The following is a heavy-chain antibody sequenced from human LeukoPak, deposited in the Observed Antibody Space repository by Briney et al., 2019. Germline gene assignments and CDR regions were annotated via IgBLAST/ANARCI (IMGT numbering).Heavy chain of an antibody. CDR1: GGSISSYY. D-gene: IGHD5-18*01. Sequence: SETLSLTCTVSGGSISSYYWSWIRQPPGKGLEWIGYIYYSGSTNYNPSLKSRVTISVDTSKNQFSLKLSSVTAAETAVYYCARSSPAMVTYWGQGTLVTVSS. V-gene: IGHV4-59*01. J-gene: IGHJ4*02. CDR3: ARSSPAMVTY. CDR2: IYYSGST.